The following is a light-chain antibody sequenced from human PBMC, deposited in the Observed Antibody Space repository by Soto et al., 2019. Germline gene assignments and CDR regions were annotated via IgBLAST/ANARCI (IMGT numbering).Light chain of an antibody. J-gene: IGKJ4*01. CDR1: QSVAGSS. CDR2: AAS. V-gene: IGKV3-20*01. CDR3: QQYGCSHLT. Sequence: EIMLTQSPGTLSLSPGDRATLSCRASQSVAGSSLAWYQQKPAQAPRLLIYAASNRATGIPARFSGSGSGTDFSLIINGLEPEDFAVYFCQQYGCSHLTFGGGTKVDIK.